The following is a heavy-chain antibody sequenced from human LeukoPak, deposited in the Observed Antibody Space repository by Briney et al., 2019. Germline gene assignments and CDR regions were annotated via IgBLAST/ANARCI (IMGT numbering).Heavy chain of an antibody. Sequence: GGSLRLSCAASGFTFSSYAMSWVRQAPGKGLEWVSAISGSGGSTYYADSVKGRFTISRDNSKNTLYLQMNSLRAEDTAVYYCVKAKLLWFGESQYYFDYWGQGTLVTVSS. CDR2: ISGSGGST. V-gene: IGHV3-23*01. J-gene: IGHJ4*02. CDR3: VKAKLLWFGESQYYFDY. D-gene: IGHD3-10*01. CDR1: GFTFSSYA.